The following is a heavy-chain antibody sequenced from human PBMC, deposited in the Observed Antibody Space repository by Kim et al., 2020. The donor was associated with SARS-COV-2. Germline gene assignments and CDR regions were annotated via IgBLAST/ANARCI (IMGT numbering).Heavy chain of an antibody. V-gene: IGHV3-20*01. D-gene: IGHD3-10*01. CDR2: INWNGGST. CDR1: GFTFDDYG. J-gene: IGHJ5*02. Sequence: GGSLRLSCAASGFTFDDYGMSWVRQAPGKGLEWVSGINWNGGSTGYADSVKGRFTISRDNAKNSLYLQMNSLRAEDTALYHCARDGMQYYYGSGSRRYWFDPWGQGTLVTVSS. CDR3: ARDGMQYYYGSGSRRYWFDP.